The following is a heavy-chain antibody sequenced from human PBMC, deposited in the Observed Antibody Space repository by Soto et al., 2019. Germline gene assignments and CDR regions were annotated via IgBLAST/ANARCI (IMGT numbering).Heavy chain of an antibody. V-gene: IGHV4-59*01. Sequence: SETLSLTXTVSGVSITPYYWTWIRHPPGKGLEWIGYVYHTGNTYYNPSLKSRVTISLDTSKNQVSLRLKSVTAADTAVYYCAREQYNWKLWGQGTLVTVSS. CDR3: AREQYNWKL. J-gene: IGHJ4*02. CDR2: VYHTGNT. D-gene: IGHD1-20*01. CDR1: GVSITPYY.